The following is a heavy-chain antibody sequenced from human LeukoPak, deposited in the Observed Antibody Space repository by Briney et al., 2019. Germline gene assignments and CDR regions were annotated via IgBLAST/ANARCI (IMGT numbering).Heavy chain of an antibody. CDR1: GGSISSYY. D-gene: IGHD3-22*01. Sequence: PSETLSLTCTVSGGSISSYYWNWIRQPPGKGLEWIGYVYYSGSTNYNPSLESRVTISVDTSKNQFSLKLSSVTAADTAVYYCARGGVYYDSSGYYPNWFDPWGQGTLVTVSS. J-gene: IGHJ5*02. CDR2: VYYSGST. CDR3: ARGGVYYDSSGYYPNWFDP. V-gene: IGHV4-59*01.